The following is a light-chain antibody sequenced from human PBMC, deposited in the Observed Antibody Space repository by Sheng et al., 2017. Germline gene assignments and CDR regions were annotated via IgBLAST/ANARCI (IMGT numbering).Light chain of an antibody. Sequence: QSALAQPPSASGSPGQSVTLSCTGTSSDIGAYYYVSWYQQHPGKAPKLIIYEAIKRPSGVPDRFSGSKSGNTASLTVSGLQAEDEADYFCSSYADTNTLLFGGGTRLTVL. CDR2: EAI. CDR3: SSYADTNTLL. J-gene: IGLJ2*01. CDR1: SSDIGAYYY. V-gene: IGLV2-8*01.